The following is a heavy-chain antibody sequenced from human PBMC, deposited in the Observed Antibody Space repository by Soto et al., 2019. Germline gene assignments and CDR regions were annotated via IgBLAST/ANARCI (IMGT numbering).Heavy chain of an antibody. D-gene: IGHD6-13*01. CDR1: GFTVSSNY. CDR3: ARGSAAAAFDY. Sequence: GGSLRLSCAASGFTVSSNYMSWVRQAPGKGLEWVSVIYSGGSTYYADSVKGRFTISRDNSKNTLYLQMNSLRAEDTAVYYCARGSAAAAFDYWGQGTLVTVSS. V-gene: IGHV3-53*01. CDR2: IYSGGST. J-gene: IGHJ4*02.